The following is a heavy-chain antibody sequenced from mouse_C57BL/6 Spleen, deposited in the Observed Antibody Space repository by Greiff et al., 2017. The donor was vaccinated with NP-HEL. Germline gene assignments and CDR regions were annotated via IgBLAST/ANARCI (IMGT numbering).Heavy chain of an antibody. CDR1: GYTFTSYW. CDR3: ARSDSSGPFAY. D-gene: IGHD3-2*02. Sequence: QVQLKQPGAELVRPGSSVKLSCKASGYTFTSYWMDWVKQRPGQGLEWIGNIYPSDSETHYNQKFKDKATLTVDKSSSTAYMQLSSLTSEDSAVYYCARSDSSGPFAYWGQGTLVTVSA. CDR2: IYPSDSET. V-gene: IGHV1-61*01. J-gene: IGHJ3*01.